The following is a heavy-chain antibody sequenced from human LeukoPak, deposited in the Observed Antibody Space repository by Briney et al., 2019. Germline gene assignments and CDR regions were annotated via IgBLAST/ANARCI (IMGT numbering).Heavy chain of an antibody. D-gene: IGHD4/OR15-4a*01. J-gene: IGHJ5*02. Sequence: GASVRVSCKASGYTFTDYYLHWLRQAPGQGLEWMGWVNPKSGATNYAQRFQGRVTMTWQTSISTGNMELSSLRSDGTAVYYCARAYEYGWFDPWGQGTLVTVSS. CDR3: ARAYEYGWFDP. V-gene: IGHV1-2*02. CDR1: GYTFTDYY. CDR2: VNPKSGAT.